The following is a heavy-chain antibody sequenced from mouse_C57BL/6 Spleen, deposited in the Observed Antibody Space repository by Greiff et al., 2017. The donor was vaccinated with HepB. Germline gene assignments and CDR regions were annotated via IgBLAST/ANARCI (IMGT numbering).Heavy chain of an antibody. V-gene: IGHV5-2*01. D-gene: IGHD2-3*01. J-gene: IGHJ1*03. CDR3: ARRVYDGPYGYFDV. CDR1: EYEFPSHD. Sequence: EVKLVESGGGLVQPGESLKLSCESNEYEFPSHDMSWVRKTPEKRLELVAAINSDGGSTYYPYTMERRFIISRDNTKKTLYLQMSSLRSEDTALYYCARRVYDGPYGYFDVWGTGTTVTVSS. CDR2: INSDGGST.